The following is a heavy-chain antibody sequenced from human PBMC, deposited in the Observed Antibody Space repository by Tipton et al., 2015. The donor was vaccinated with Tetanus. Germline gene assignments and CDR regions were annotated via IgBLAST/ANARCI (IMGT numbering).Heavy chain of an antibody. D-gene: IGHD7-27*01. V-gene: IGHV1-18*01. Sequence: QVQLVQSGAEVKKPGASVKVSCKASGYTFTHYGVNWVRQAPGQVLEWMGGISPFNENVHYAEKFQGRLTMTTGRSTATVYMDLRGLRSEEAAVYYCARGRGLGKHEYFGHWGQGTLVTVSS. J-gene: IGHJ4*02. CDR2: ISPFNENV. CDR1: GYTFTHYG. CDR3: ARGRGLGKHEYFGH.